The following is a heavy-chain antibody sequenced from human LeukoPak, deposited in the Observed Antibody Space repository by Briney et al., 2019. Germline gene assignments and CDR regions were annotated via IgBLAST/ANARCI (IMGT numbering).Heavy chain of an antibody. CDR2: IYHSGST. D-gene: IGHD6-19*01. CDR1: GGSISSGGYY. V-gene: IGHV4-30-2*01. CDR3: ARLSGYSSPRVLHWYFDL. Sequence: SQTLSLTCTVSGGSISSGGYYWSWIRQPPGKGLEWIGYIYHSGSTYYNPSLKSRVTISVDRSKNQFSLKLSSVTAADTAVYYCARLSGYSSPRVLHWYFDLWGRGTLVTVSS. J-gene: IGHJ2*01.